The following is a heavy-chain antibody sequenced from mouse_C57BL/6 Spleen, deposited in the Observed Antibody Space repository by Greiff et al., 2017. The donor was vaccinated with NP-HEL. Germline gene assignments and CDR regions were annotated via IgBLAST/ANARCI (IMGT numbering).Heavy chain of an antibody. D-gene: IGHD2-2*01. CDR2: ISDGGSYT. Sequence: VQAVESGGGLVKPGGSLKLSCAASGFTFSSYAMSWVRQTPEKRLEWVATISDGGSYTYYPDNVKGRFTISRDNAKNNLYLQMSHLKAEDTAMYYCARDRGMVTFDYWGQGTTLTVSS. J-gene: IGHJ2*01. V-gene: IGHV5-4*01. CDR1: GFTFSSYA. CDR3: ARDRGMVTFDY.